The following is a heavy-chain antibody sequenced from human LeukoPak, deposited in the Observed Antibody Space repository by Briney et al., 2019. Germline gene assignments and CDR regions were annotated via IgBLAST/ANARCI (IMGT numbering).Heavy chain of an antibody. CDR1: GYTFTSFH. V-gene: IGHV1-18*01. CDR3: ARVYTRAYQTSAQLHYSFDF. J-gene: IGHJ4*02. D-gene: IGHD3-16*01. Sequence: ASVKVSCETSGYTFTSFHITWVRQPPGQGVELMGWINTYNGNTNYAQNLQGRVTMTTNTSTRTAYMELRSLRSDDTAGYYCARVYTRAYQTSAQLHYSFDFWGQGTLVTVSS. CDR2: INTYNGNT.